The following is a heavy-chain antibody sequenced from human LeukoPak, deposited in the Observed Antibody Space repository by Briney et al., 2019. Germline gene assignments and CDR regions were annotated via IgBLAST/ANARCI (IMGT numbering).Heavy chain of an antibody. V-gene: IGHV3-21*01. CDR2: IAGSSGYI. CDR1: GFTFSSYT. CDR3: ARDRGAYCGGDCYLGFYY. J-gene: IGHJ4*01. D-gene: IGHD2-21*02. Sequence: GGSLRLSCAASGFTFSSYTMNWVRQAPGKGLEWVSSIAGSSGYISYADSVKGRFTISRDNAKKSLYLQMTSLTAEDTAVYYCARDRGAYCGGDCYLGFYYWGRGTLVTVSS.